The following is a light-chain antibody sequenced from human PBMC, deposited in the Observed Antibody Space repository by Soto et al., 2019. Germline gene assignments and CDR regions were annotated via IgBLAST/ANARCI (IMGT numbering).Light chain of an antibody. CDR3: QSYDSSLSVYV. V-gene: IGLV1-40*01. Sequence: QSALTQPPSVSGAPGQSVTISCTGSSSNIGAGYDVHWYQQIPGTAPKLLIYANNNRPSGLPDRFSGSKSGTSASLAITGLQAEDEADYYCQSYDSSLSVYVFGTGTKVTVL. CDR2: ANN. J-gene: IGLJ1*01. CDR1: SSNIGAGYD.